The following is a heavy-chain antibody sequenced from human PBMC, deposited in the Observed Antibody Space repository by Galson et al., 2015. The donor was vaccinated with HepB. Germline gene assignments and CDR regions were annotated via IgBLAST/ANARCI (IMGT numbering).Heavy chain of an antibody. D-gene: IGHD5-24*01. J-gene: IGHJ5*02. V-gene: IGHV5-10-1*01. CDR1: GYSFTTYW. CDR3: ATQNGYKGLDP. Sequence: QSGAEVKKPGESLRISCKGSGYSFTTYWISWVRQMPGKGLEWMGRIDPSDSYTNYSPSFQGHVTISTDKSISTAYLQWSSLTASDTAMYYCATQNGYKGLDPWGQGTLVSVSS. CDR2: IDPSDSYT.